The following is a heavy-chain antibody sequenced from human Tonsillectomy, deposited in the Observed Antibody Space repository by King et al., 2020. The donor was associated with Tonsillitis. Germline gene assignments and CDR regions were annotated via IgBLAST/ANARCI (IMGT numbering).Heavy chain of an antibody. Sequence: VQLVESGGGLVKPGGSLRLSCAASGFTVTNGWLSWVRQAPGKGLEWIGRVKSKKDGGTMDYSAPVKGRFTISRDDSNNMMYLQMNSLKIEDTAMYYCTTDRGIGPLPIFDYWGQGPLVTVSS. CDR2: VKSKKDGGTM. CDR1: GFTVTNGW. J-gene: IGHJ4*02. D-gene: IGHD6-13*01. CDR3: TTDRGIGPLPIFDY. V-gene: IGHV3-15*01.